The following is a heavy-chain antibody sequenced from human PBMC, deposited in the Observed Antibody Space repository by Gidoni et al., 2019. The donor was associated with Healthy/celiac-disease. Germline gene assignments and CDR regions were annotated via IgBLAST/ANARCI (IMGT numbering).Heavy chain of an antibody. CDR3: ARVAVSELLGYYYYGMDV. V-gene: IGHV7-4-1*02. CDR2: INTNTGNP. D-gene: IGHD1-7*01. Sequence: QVQLVQSGSELTKPGASVKVSCKASGYTFTSYALNWVRPAPGQGREWMGWINTNTGNPTYAQGFTGRFVFSLDTSVSTAYLQISSLKAEDTAVYYCARVAVSELLGYYYYGMDVWGQGTTVTVSS. J-gene: IGHJ6*02. CDR1: GYTFTSYA.